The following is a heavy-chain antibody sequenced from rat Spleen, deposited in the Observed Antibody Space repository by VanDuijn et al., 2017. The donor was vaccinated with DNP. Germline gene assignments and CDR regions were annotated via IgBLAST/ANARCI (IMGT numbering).Heavy chain of an antibody. D-gene: IGHD1-11*01. CDR3: AKGPNFGGWSDFFDY. J-gene: IGHJ2*01. CDR1: GFTFNDYW. V-gene: IGHV4-2*01. CDR2: TNKDHSTI. Sequence: EVKLVETGGGLVQPGRSLKLSCAASGFTFNDYWMGWVRQAPGKGLEWTGDTNKDHSTINYIPSLKDKLTISRDNAQNTLYMQMDKLGSEDSAIYYCAKGPNFGGWSDFFDYWGQGVMVTVSS.